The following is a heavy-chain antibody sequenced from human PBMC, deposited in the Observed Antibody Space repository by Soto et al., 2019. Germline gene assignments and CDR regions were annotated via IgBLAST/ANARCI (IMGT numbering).Heavy chain of an antibody. D-gene: IGHD3-3*01. J-gene: IGHJ6*02. CDR2: ISAYNGNT. V-gene: IGHV1-18*01. CDR1: GYTFTIHG. Sequence: TSVKVSCTASGYTFTIHGISWVRQAPGQGLEWMGWISAYNGNTNYAQKLQGRVTMTTDTSTSTAYMELRSLRSDDTAVYYCARDLLTRGIFGVVTENWYYYYYGMDVWGQGTTVTVSS. CDR3: ARDLLTRGIFGVVTENWYYYYYGMDV.